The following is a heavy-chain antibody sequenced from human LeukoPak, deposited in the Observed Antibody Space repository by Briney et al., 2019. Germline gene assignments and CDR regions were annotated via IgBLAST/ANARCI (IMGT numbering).Heavy chain of an antibody. J-gene: IGHJ4*02. CDR2: INHSGST. D-gene: IGHD1-26*01. CDR3: ASGSYPIDY. CDR1: GFTVSSNY. V-gene: IGHV4-34*01. Sequence: GSLRLSCAASGFTVSSNYMSWVRQPPGKGLEWIGGINHSGSTNYNPSLKSRVTISVDTSKNQFSLKLSSVTAADTAVYYCASGSYPIDYWGQGTLVTVSS.